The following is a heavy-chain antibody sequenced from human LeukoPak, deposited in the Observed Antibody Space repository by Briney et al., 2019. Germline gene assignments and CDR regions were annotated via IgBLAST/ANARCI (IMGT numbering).Heavy chain of an antibody. CDR1: GGSFSGYY. CDR2: INHSGST. D-gene: IGHD6-6*01. CDR3: ARRSKAARPWGY. Sequence: SETLSLTCAVYGGSFSGYYWSWIRQPPGKGLEWIGEINHSGSTNYNPSLKSRVTISVDTSKNQFSLKLSSVTAADTAVYYCARRSKAARPWGYWGQGTLVTVSS. J-gene: IGHJ4*02. V-gene: IGHV4-34*01.